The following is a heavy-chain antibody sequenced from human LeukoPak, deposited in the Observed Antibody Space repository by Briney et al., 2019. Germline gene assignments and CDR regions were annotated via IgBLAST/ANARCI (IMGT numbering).Heavy chain of an antibody. CDR2: VTYDWSGA. CDR1: GFSFTSFL. D-gene: IGHD5-24*01. V-gene: IGHV3-74*01. Sequence: GGSLRLSCAASGFSFTSFLIHWVRQVPGKGLVWVSYVTYDWSGATYAASVKGRFTISRDNAYNTVYLQMNSLRAEDTAIYYCARASDGWSIDYWGQGTLVTVSS. CDR3: ARASDGWSIDY. J-gene: IGHJ4*02.